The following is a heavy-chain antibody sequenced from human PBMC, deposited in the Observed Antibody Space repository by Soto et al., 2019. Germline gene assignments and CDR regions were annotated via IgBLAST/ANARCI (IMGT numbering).Heavy chain of an antibody. CDR2: ISWNSGSI. J-gene: IGHJ3*02. CDR1: GFTFDDYA. Sequence: VQLVESGGGLVQPGRSLRLSCAASGFTFDDYAMHWVRQAPGKGLEWVSGISWNSGSIGYADSVKGRFTISRDNAKNSLYLQMNSLRAEDTALYYCPRGGFGELPDAFDIWGQGTMVTVSS. V-gene: IGHV3-9*01. D-gene: IGHD3-10*01. CDR3: PRGGFGELPDAFDI.